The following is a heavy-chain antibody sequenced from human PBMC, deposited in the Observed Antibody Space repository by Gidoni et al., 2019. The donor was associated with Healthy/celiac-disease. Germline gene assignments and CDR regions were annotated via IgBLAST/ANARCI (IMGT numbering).Heavy chain of an antibody. V-gene: IGHV4-59*01. Sequence: QVQLQESGPGLVKPSETLSLTCTVSGGSISSYYWSWIRQPPGKGLEWIGYIYYSGSTNYNPSLKSRVTISVDTSKNQFSLKLSSVTAADTAVYYCARVVNDYDFWSGYYPNWFDPWGQGTLVTVSS. D-gene: IGHD3-3*01. CDR3: ARVVNDYDFWSGYYPNWFDP. CDR1: GGSISSYY. J-gene: IGHJ5*02. CDR2: IYYSGST.